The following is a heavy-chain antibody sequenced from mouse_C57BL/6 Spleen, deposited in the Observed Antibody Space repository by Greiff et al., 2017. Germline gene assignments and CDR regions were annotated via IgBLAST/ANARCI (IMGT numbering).Heavy chain of an antibody. V-gene: IGHV5-17*01. Sequence: EVKLEESGGGLVKPGGSLKLSCAASGFTFSDYGMHWVRQAPEKGLEWVAYISSGSSTIYYADKVKGRFTISRDNAKNTLFLQMTSLRSEDTAMYYCARVAYYYGSSYYWYFDVWGTGTTVTVSS. J-gene: IGHJ1*03. D-gene: IGHD1-1*01. CDR1: GFTFSDYG. CDR2: ISSGSSTI. CDR3: ARVAYYYGSSYYWYFDV.